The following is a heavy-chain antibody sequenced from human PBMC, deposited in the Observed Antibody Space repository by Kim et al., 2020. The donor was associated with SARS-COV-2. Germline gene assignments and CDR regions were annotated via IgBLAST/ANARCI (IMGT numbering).Heavy chain of an antibody. CDR1: GGTFSSYA. D-gene: IGHD3-10*01. J-gene: IGHJ6*02. CDR2: IIPIFGTA. V-gene: IGHV1-69*13. Sequence: SVKVSCKASGGTFSSYAISWVRQAPGQGLEWMGGIIPIFGTANYAQKFQGRVTITADESTSTAYMELSSLRSEDTAVYYCARPVWFGELGGVYGMDVWGQGTTVTVSS. CDR3: ARPVWFGELGGVYGMDV.